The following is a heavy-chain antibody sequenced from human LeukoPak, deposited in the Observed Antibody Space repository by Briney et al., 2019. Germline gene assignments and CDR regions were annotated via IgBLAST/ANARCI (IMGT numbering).Heavy chain of an antibody. CDR1: GGSFSVYY. D-gene: IGHD4-17*01. CDR3: ARMSPRLRSLTMTTTKGFDY. Sequence: PSETLSLTCAAYGGSFSVYYWSWIRQPPGKGLEWIGEINDSGRTNYNPSLKSRVTISVDTSKNQFSLKLSSVTAADTAVYYCARMSPRLRSLTMTTTKGFDYWSQGTLVTVSS. J-gene: IGHJ4*02. V-gene: IGHV4-34*01. CDR2: INDSGRT.